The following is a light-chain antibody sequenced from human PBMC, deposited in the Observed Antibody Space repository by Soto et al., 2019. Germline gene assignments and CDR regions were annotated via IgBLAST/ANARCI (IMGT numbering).Light chain of an antibody. J-gene: IGKJ3*01. CDR1: QTITSD. CDR3: QQYGGSPFT. V-gene: IGKV1-39*01. CDR2: AAS. Sequence: DIQMTQSPSSLSASVGDRVTITCRASQTITSDLNWYQQKPGKAPKLLIYAASNLQSGVPSRFSGSGSGTDFALTISRLETDDSAVYYCQQYGGSPFTFGPGTKVDIK.